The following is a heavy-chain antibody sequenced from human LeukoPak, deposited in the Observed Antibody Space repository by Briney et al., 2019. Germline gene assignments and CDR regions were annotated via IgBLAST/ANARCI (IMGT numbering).Heavy chain of an antibody. J-gene: IGHJ4*02. D-gene: IGHD4-17*01. CDR2: ISFDGTNK. Sequence: GGSLRLSCTASGVTLSNYAMHWVRRPPGRGLEWVAVISFDGTNKCYGDSVEGRFSVSRDNSKNTLYLQMDSLRPDDTAIYYCATDYGDYEPIDYWGQGTLVTVSS. CDR3: ATDYGDYEPIDY. CDR1: GVTLSNYA. V-gene: IGHV3-30*04.